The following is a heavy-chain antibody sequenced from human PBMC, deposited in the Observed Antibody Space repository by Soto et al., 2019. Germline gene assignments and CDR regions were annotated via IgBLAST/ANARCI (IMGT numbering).Heavy chain of an antibody. Sequence: EVQLLESGGGLVQPGGSLVLSCAASGFPFSSYAMSWVRQAPGKGLEWVSSISGGGNDAYYADSVKGRFTISRDNSKNTLYLQIHSLRSDDTAVHYCARSLFLETNDNETFDYWGQGTLVTVSS. D-gene: IGHD3-3*02. CDR1: GFPFSSYA. J-gene: IGHJ4*02. CDR2: ISGGGNDA. CDR3: ARSLFLETNDNETFDY. V-gene: IGHV3-23*01.